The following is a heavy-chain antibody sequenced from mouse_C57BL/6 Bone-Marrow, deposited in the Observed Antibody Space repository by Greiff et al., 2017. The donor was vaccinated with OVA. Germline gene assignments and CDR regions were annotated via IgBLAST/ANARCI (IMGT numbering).Heavy chain of an antibody. V-gene: IGHV1-7*01. CDR1: GYTFTSYW. CDR3: CLSYYSNRDYYAMDY. D-gene: IGHD2-5*01. CDR2: INPSSGYT. J-gene: IGHJ4*01. Sequence: QVQLKQSGAELAKPGASVKLSCKASGYTFTSYWMHWVKQRPGQGLEWIGYINPSSGYTKYNQKFKDKATLTADKSSSTAYMQLSSLTYEDSAVYYCCLSYYSNRDYYAMDYWGQGTSVTVSS.